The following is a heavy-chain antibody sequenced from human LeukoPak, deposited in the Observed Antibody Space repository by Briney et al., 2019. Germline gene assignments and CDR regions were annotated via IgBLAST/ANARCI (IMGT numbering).Heavy chain of an antibody. CDR2: ISSSSSYI. CDR1: GFTFSDYY. CDR3: ARGGDTLYWFDP. Sequence: GGSLRLSCAASGFTFSDYYMSWIRQAPGKGLEWVSSISSSSSYIYYADSVKGRFTISRDNSKNTLYLQMNSLRVEDTAVYYCARGGDTLYWFDPWGHGTLVTVSS. D-gene: IGHD3-16*01. V-gene: IGHV3-11*05. J-gene: IGHJ5*02.